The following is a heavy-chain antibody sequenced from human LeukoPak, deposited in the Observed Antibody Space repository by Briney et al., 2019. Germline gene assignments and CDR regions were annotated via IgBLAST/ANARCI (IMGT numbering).Heavy chain of an antibody. Sequence: GGSLRLSCAASGFTFSRYAMHWVRRAQGKGLEYVSAISTNGGSTYYASSVKGRFTISRDNSKNTLYLQMVSLRPEDMAVYYCARGNDSSGYYYFFDYWGQGTLVTVSS. CDR1: GFTFSRYA. CDR3: ARGNDSSGYYYFFDY. D-gene: IGHD3-22*01. V-gene: IGHV3-64*01. CDR2: ISTNGGST. J-gene: IGHJ4*02.